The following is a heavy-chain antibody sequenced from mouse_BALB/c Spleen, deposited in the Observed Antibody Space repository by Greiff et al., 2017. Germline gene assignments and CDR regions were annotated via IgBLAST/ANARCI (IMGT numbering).Heavy chain of an antibody. J-gene: IGHJ2*01. CDR1: GFSLISYG. CDR3: ARNMIYYGNYVDY. Sequence: VQVVESGPGLVQSSQSLSITCTVSGFSLISYGVHWVRQSPGKGLEWLGVIGSGGSTDYNAAFIPRLSISKDNSKSQVFFKMNRLQANDTAIYYYARNMIYYGNYVDYWGQGTTLTVSS. CDR2: IGSGGST. D-gene: IGHD2-1*01. V-gene: IGHV2-2*02.